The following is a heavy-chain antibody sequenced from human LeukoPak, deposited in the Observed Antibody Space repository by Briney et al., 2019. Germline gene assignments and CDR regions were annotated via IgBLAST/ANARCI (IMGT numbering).Heavy chain of an antibody. V-gene: IGHV1-69*05. CDR2: IIPIFGTA. J-gene: IGHJ4*02. CDR3: ARSTYSSSPVNY. Sequence: SVKVSCKASGGTLSSYAISCVRQAPGEGLEWRGRIIPIFGTANYAQKFQGRVTITTDESTSTAYMLMSSLRSGDTAVYYCARSTYSSSPVNYWGQGTLVTVSS. D-gene: IGHD6-6*01. CDR1: GGTLSSYA.